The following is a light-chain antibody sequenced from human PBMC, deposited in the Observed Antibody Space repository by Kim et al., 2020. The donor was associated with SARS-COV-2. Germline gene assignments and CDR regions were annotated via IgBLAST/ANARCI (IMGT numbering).Light chain of an antibody. CDR3: QQYNSYPWT. V-gene: IGKV1-5*03. CDR2: KAS. J-gene: IGKJ1*01. CDR1: QSISGW. Sequence: DIQMTQSPSTPSASVGDRVTLTCRASQSISGWLAWYQQKPGKAPKLLIYKASSLESGVPSRFSGSGSGTEFTLTVSSLQPDDFATYYCQQYNSYPWTFGQGTKVDIK.